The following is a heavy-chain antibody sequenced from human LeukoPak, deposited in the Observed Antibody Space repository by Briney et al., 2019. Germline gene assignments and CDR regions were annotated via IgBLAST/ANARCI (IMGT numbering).Heavy chain of an antibody. V-gene: IGHV3-48*01. D-gene: IGHD4-17*01. Sequence: GGSLRLSCAASGFTFSSYSMNWVRQAPGKGLEWVSYISSSSSTIYYADSVKGRSTISRDNAKNSLYLQMNSLRAEDTAVYYCARGTTELHYWGQGTLVTVSS. J-gene: IGHJ4*02. CDR3: ARGTTELHY. CDR1: GFTFSSYS. CDR2: ISSSSSTI.